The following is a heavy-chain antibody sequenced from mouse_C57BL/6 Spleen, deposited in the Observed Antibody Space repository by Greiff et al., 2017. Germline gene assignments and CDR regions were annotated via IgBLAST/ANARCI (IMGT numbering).Heavy chain of an antibody. D-gene: IGHD6-1*01. J-gene: IGHJ2*01. CDR2: IRNKANGYTT. Sequence: EVKVVESGGGLVQPGGSLSLSCAASGFTFTDYYMSWVRQPPGKALEWLGFIRNKANGYTTEYSASVKGRFTISRDNSQSILYLQMNALRAEDSATYYCARSLSFSYYFDYWGQGTTLTVSS. V-gene: IGHV7-3*01. CDR3: ARSLSFSYYFDY. CDR1: GFTFTDYY.